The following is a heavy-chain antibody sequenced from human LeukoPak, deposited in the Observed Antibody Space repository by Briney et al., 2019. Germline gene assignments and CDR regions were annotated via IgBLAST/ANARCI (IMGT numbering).Heavy chain of an antibody. J-gene: IGHJ6*02. V-gene: IGHV3-66*01. CDR1: GFTVSTDY. Sequence: GGSLRLSCVASGFTVSTDYMSWVRQAPGKGLEWVSLIYSGGSTYYADSVKGRFTISRDNSKNTLYLQMNSLRAEDTAVYYCASPAAGPYYYYGMDVWGQGTTVTVSS. D-gene: IGHD6-13*01. CDR3: ASPAAGPYYYYGMDV. CDR2: IYSGGST.